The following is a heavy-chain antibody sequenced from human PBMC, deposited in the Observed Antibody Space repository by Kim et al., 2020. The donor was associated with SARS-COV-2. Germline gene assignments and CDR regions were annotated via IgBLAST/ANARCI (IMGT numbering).Heavy chain of an antibody. J-gene: IGHJ3*02. Sequence: SETLSLTCAVYGGSFSGYYWSWIRQPPGKGLEWIGEINHSGSTNYNPSLKSRVTISVDTSKNQFSLKLSSVTAADTAVYYCARGRFAVAARPYAFDIWG. D-gene: IGHD6-6*01. V-gene: IGHV4-34*01. CDR3: ARGRFAVAARPYAFDI. CDR1: GGSFSGYY. CDR2: INHSGST.